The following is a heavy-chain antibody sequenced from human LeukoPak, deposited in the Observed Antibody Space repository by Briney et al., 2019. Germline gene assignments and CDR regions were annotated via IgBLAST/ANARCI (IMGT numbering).Heavy chain of an antibody. CDR3: AREIVAKGCYFDY. D-gene: IGHD5-12*01. Sequence: ASVKVSCKASGYTFTSYYMHWVRQAPGQGLEWMGIINPSGGSTSYAQKFQGRVTITADKSTSTAYMELSSLRSEDTAVYYCAREIVAKGCYFDYWGQGTLVTVSS. CDR1: GYTFTSYY. J-gene: IGHJ4*02. V-gene: IGHV1-46*01. CDR2: INPSGGST.